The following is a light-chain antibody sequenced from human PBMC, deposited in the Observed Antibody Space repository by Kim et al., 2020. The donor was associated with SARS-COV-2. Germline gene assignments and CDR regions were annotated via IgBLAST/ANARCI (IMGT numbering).Light chain of an antibody. Sequence: EIVLTQSPGTLYLSPGERATVSCRASQSVGNYLAWFQQRPGQAPRLLVYDASNRVTGIPARFSGSGSGTDFTLTISSLEPDDFAVYYCQLRTEWGTFGGGTKVDIK. CDR3: QLRTEWGT. J-gene: IGKJ4*01. CDR1: QSVGNY. V-gene: IGKV3-11*01. CDR2: DAS.